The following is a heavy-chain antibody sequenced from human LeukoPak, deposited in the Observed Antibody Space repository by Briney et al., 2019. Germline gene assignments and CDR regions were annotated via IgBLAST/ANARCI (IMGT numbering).Heavy chain of an antibody. Sequence: SETLSLTCSVSGGSISPYYWSWIRQPPGKGMEWIADIYYTGDTNYNPALKSRVTISVDTSKNQFSLPLSSVTAADTAVYYCARHHPKGYSSAWYYFDFWGQGSLVTVSS. CDR1: GGSISPYY. J-gene: IGHJ4*02. CDR3: ARHHPKGYSSAWYYFDF. D-gene: IGHD5-18*01. V-gene: IGHV4-59*08. CDR2: IYYTGDT.